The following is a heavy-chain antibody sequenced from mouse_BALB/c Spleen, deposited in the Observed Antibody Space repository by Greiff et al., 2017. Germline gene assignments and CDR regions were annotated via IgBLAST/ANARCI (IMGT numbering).Heavy chain of an antibody. D-gene: IGHD1-1*01. J-gene: IGHJ2*01. V-gene: IGHV14-4*02. CDR3: SVATNFDY. CDR1: GFNIKDYY. Sequence: VQLQQSGAELVRPGALVKLSCKASGFNIKDYYMHWVKQRPEQGLEWIGWIDPENGDTEYAPKFQGKATMTADTSSNTAYLQLSSLTSEDTAVYYCSVATNFDYWGQGTTLTVSS. CDR2: IDPENGDT.